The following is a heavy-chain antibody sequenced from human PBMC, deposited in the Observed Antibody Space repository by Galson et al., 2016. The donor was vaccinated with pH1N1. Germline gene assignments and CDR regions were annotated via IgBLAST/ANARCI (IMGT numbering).Heavy chain of an antibody. CDR2: INPASGDT. CDR3: ATSVEGSGSYYFDY. V-gene: IGHV1-2*06. D-gene: IGHD3-22*01. Sequence: SVKVSCKASGYTFADKYLHWVRQAPGQGLEWMGRINPASGDTRYTQKFQGRFTMTSDTSVTTAYMELTSVTYDDTAVYFCATSVEGSGSYYFDYWGQGTLVTVSS. J-gene: IGHJ4*02. CDR1: GYTFADKY.